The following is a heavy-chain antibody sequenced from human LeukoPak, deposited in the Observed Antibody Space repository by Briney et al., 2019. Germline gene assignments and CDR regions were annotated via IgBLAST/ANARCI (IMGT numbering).Heavy chain of an antibody. J-gene: IGHJ4*02. D-gene: IGHD6-19*01. Sequence: GASVKVSCKASGYTFTSYGISWVRQAPGQGLEWMGWISAYNGNTNYAQKLQGRVTMTTDTSTSTAYMELRSLRPDDTAVYYCARGPGIAVAGSNWYWGQGTLVTVSS. CDR3: ARGPGIAVAGSNWY. CDR1: GYTFTSYG. CDR2: ISAYNGNT. V-gene: IGHV1-18*01.